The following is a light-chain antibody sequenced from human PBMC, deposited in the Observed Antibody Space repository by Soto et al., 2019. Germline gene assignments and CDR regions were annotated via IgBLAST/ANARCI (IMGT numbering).Light chain of an antibody. CDR2: GAS. V-gene: IGKV3-20*01. J-gene: IGKJ1*01. CDR3: QQFNRYLPAWT. Sequence: ETVLTQSPGTLSLSPGERATLSCRARQSVSSNYLAWYQHIPGQAPRLLIYGASPRATGIPDRFSGSGSGKHVTLTISRLEPEDFAVYYCQQFNRYLPAWTFGQGTKVE. CDR1: QSVSSNY.